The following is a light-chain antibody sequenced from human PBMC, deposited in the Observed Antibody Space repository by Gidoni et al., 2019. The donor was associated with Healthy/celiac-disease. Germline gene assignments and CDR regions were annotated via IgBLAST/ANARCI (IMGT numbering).Light chain of an antibody. CDR2: DAS. J-gene: IGKJ4*01. CDR1: QSVSSY. CDR3: QQSLT. Sequence: EIVLTQSPATLSLSPGERATLSRRASQSVSSYLAWYQQKPGQAPRLLIYDASNRATGIPARFSGSGSGTDFTLTISSLEPEDFAVYYCQQSLTFGGGTKVEIK. V-gene: IGKV3-11*01.